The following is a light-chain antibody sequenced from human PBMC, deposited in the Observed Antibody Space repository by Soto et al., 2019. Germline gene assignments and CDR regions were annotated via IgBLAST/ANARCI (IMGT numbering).Light chain of an antibody. CDR1: SSEVGAYSS. CDR2: KGT. Sequence: QAALARPAPGSGGRGRSVTISSAGYSSEVGAYSSVSWDQQHPDKAPQLRIYKGTQRPSGGSNRFSSSTSGNAATPTISRLQAGDEADYFGCTSAPESTYDCGTGTKVTV. J-gene: IGLJ1*01. CDR3: CTSAPESTYD. V-gene: IGLV2-23*01.